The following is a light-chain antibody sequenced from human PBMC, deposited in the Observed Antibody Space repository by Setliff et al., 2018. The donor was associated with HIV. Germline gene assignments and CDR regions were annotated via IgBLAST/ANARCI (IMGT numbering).Light chain of an antibody. V-gene: IGLV1-40*01. CDR1: SSGIGADYA. CDR3: QSYDSSLSGSWV. J-gene: IGLJ1*01. CDR2: GNT. Sequence: QSVLTQPPSVSGAPGQRVTISCTGSSSGIGADYAVHWYKQLPGTAPKLLIYGNTNRPSGVPDRFSGSKSGTSASLAITGLQPEDEAHYYCQSYDSSLSGSWVFGTGTKVTVL.